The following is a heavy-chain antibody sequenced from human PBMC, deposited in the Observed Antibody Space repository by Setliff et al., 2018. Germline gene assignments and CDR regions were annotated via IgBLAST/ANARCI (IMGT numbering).Heavy chain of an antibody. Sequence: GSGPTLVNPTQTLTLTCTFSGFSLSTDGVSVGWIRQPPGKALEWLSLIYWDDDKRYSPSLKTRLTISKDTSKNQVVLTMTNMDPVDTATYYCARIRGSSPTNYLDYWGQGTLVTVSS. V-gene: IGHV2-5*02. CDR2: IYWDDDK. CDR1: GFSLSTDGVS. D-gene: IGHD6-13*01. CDR3: ARIRGSSPTNYLDY. J-gene: IGHJ4*02.